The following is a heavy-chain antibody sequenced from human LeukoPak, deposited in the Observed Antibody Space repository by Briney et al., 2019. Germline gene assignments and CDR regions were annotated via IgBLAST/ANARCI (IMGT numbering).Heavy chain of an antibody. D-gene: IGHD2-2*01. CDR1: GFTFSSYE. CDR3: ARGFTGWVTSPIDY. J-gene: IGHJ4*02. CDR2: ISSSGTTI. Sequence: GGSLRLSCAASGFTFSSYEMNWVRQAPGKGLEWVSYISSSGTTIYYADSVKGRFTISRDNAKKSLYLQMNSLRAEDTAVCYCARGFTGWVTSPIDYWGQGTLVTVSS. V-gene: IGHV3-48*03.